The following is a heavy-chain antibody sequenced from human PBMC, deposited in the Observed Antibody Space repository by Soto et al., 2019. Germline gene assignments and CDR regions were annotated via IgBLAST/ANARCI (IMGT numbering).Heavy chain of an antibody. D-gene: IGHD5-18*01. V-gene: IGHV3-11*04. CDR3: ARALITTSALGHWVDP. Sequence: QVQLVESGGGLVKPGGSLRLSCAASGFTFSDYYMSWIRQAPGKGLEWVSYISSSGSTIYYADSVKGRFTISRDNAKNALQLQISSLRAEGTAVYYCARALITTSALGHWVDPWRQGTRVNAPS. CDR2: ISSSGSTI. CDR1: GFTFSDYY. J-gene: IGHJ5*02.